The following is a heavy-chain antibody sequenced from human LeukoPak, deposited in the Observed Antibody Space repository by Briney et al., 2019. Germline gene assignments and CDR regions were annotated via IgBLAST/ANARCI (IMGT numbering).Heavy chain of an antibody. Sequence: SETLSLTCTVAGDSISGHYWSWIRQPPGKGLEWIGYIYYSGSTNYNPSLKSRVTISADTSKNHFSLKLNSVTTADTAVYYCTRGAGWLIDYWGQGILVTVSS. CDR3: TRGAGWLIDY. V-gene: IGHV4-59*11. J-gene: IGHJ4*02. CDR2: IYYSGST. D-gene: IGHD5-12*01. CDR1: GDSISGHY.